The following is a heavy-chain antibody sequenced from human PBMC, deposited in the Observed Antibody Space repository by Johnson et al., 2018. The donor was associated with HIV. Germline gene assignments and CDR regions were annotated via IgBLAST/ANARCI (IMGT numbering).Heavy chain of an antibody. CDR1: GFIVRSNY. CDR3: ARERRPWGPDAFDI. D-gene: IGHD3-16*01. V-gene: IGHV3-66*01. J-gene: IGHJ3*02. Sequence: VQLVESGGGLVQPGGSLRLSCAASGFIVRSNYMNWVRQAPGKGLEWVSVIYSGGDTYYSDSVMGRFTISRDNSKNTLYLQMNSLRAEDTAVYYCARERRPWGPDAFDIWGQGTMVTVSS. CDR2: IYSGGDT.